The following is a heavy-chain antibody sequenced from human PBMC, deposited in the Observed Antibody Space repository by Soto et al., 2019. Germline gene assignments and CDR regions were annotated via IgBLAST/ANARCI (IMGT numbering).Heavy chain of an antibody. D-gene: IGHD3-10*01. CDR2: INAANGDT. CDR3: ARKDYYGSGIYYFAH. Sequence: ASVKVSCKASGDTFRTYPMHWVRQAPGRGLEWMGWINAANGDTGYSRTFQDRVTISRDISASTAYMELSSLRSEDTAVYYCARKDYYGSGIYYFAHWGQGTLVTVSS. CDR1: GDTFRTYP. V-gene: IGHV1-3*01. J-gene: IGHJ4*02.